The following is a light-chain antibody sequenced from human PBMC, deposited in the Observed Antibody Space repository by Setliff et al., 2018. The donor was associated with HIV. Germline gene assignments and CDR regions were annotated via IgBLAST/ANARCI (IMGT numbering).Light chain of an antibody. V-gene: IGLV2-14*03. CDR3: SSYTSGSTPSV. CDR1: SSDAGDHNS. Sequence: QSALTQPASVSGSPGQSITISCTGTSSDAGDHNSVSWYQQHPGQAPKLLIFGVNHRPSGVSDRFSGSKSDNTASLTISGLQAEDEADYYCSSYTSGSTPSVFGAGTKATVL. CDR2: GVN. J-gene: IGLJ1*01.